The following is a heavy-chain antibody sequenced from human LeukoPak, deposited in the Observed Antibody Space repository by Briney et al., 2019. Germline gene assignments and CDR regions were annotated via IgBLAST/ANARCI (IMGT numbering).Heavy chain of an antibody. D-gene: IGHD6-6*01. CDR1: GFTFSSYA. V-gene: IGHV3-30*02. Sequence: GGSLRLSCAASGFTFSSYAMSWVRQAPGKGLEWVAFIRYDGSNKYYADSVKGRFTISRDNSKNTLYLQMNSLRAEDTAVYYCAKVFADQSIAARLIDYWGQGTLVTVSS. CDR3: AKVFADQSIAARLIDY. J-gene: IGHJ4*02. CDR2: IRYDGSNK.